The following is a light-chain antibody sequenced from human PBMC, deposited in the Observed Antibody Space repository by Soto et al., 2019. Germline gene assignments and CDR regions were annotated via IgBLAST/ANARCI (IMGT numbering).Light chain of an antibody. CDR3: MQALQTPLT. CDR2: LGS. V-gene: IGKV2-28*01. Sequence: DIVRTQSPLSLPVTPGEPASISCRSSQSLLHSNGYNYLDWYLQKPGQSPQLLIYLGSNRASGGPDRFSGSGSGTDFTLKISRGEAEDVGVYYCMQALQTPLTFGGGTKVEIK. J-gene: IGKJ4*02. CDR1: QSLLHSNGYNY.